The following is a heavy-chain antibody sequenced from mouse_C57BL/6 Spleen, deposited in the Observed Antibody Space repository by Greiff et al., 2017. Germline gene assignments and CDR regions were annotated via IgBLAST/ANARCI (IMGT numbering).Heavy chain of an antibody. CDR1: GYTFTSYW. CDR3: ASRAGYDGPFDV. CDR2: IDPNSGGT. J-gene: IGHJ1*03. Sequence: QVHVKQPGAELVKPGASVKLSCKASGYTFTSYWMHWVKQRPGRGLEWIGRIDPNSGGTKYNEKFKSKATLTVDKPSSTAYMQLSSLTSEDSAVXYGASRAGYDGPFDVWGTGTTVTVSS. D-gene: IGHD3-1*01. V-gene: IGHV1-72*01.